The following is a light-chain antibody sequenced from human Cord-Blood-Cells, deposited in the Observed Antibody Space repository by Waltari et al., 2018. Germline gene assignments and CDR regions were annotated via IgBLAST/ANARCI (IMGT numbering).Light chain of an antibody. CDR3: QQRSNWYT. Sequence: DIQMTQSPSTLSASVGDRVTITCRASQSISSWLAWYQQKPGKAPKLLIYKASSLESGVPSRFSGSGSGTEFTLTISSLEPEDFAVYYCQQRSNWYTFGQGTKLEIK. V-gene: IGKV1-5*03. CDR2: KAS. CDR1: QSISSW. J-gene: IGKJ2*01.